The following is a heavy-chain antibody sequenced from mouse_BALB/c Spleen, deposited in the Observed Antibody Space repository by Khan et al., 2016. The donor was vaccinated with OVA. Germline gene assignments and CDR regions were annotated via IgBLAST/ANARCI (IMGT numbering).Heavy chain of an antibody. D-gene: IGHD2-1*01. CDR1: GFTIKDTY. CDR3: ATHYGNSFAY. Sequence: VQLKQSGAELVKPGASVKLSCSASGFTIKDTYIHWVKQRPEQGLEWIGRIDPPNDDSKYGPKFQDKATLTADTSSNTVYLQLSSLTSEDTAVYYCATHYGNSFAYWGQGTLVSVSA. J-gene: IGHJ3*01. CDR2: IDPPNDDS. V-gene: IGHV14-3*02.